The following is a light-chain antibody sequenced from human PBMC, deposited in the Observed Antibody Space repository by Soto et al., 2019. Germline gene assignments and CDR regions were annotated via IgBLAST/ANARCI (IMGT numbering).Light chain of an antibody. CDR2: AAS. CDR1: QSISSY. Sequence: IQMTQSPSSLSASVGDRVTITCRASQSISSYLNWYQQKPGTAPKLLIYAASSLQSGVPSRFSGSGSGTDFTLTISSLQPEDFATYYCQQSYSTPPYTFGQGTKLEIK. V-gene: IGKV1-39*01. J-gene: IGKJ2*01. CDR3: QQSYSTPPYT.